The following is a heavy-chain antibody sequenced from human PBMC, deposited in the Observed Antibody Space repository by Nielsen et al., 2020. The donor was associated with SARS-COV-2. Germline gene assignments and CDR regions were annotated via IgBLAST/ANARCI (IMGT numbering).Heavy chain of an antibody. D-gene: IGHD6-19*01. CDR2: ISADGTND. Sequence: GESLKISCAASGFTFSSHAMHWVRQAPGKGLEWLTIISADGTNDHYADSVKGRFTISRDNSKNTLYLQMNSLRAEDTAVYYCARDWTSSGWNNWFDPWGQGTLVTVSS. J-gene: IGHJ5*02. CDR1: GFTFSSHA. CDR3: ARDWTSSGWNNWFDP. V-gene: IGHV3-30*04.